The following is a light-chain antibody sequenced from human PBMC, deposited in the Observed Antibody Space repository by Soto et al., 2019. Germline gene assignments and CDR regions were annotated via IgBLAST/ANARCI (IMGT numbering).Light chain of an antibody. Sequence: EIVLTQSPGTLSLSPGERATLSCRASQSINNRYLAWYQQKPGQAPTLLIYAASSRATGIPDRFSGSGSGTDFTLNNSRLETEDFPVYYCQQSGSSPGFTFGPGTKVDIK. CDR2: AAS. J-gene: IGKJ3*01. CDR3: QQSGSSPGFT. V-gene: IGKV3-20*01. CDR1: QSINNRY.